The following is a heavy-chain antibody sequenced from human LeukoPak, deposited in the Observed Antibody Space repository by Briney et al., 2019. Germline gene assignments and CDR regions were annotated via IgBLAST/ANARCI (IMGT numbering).Heavy chain of an antibody. CDR2: ISSSGSTI. V-gene: IGHV3-48*04. CDR1: GFTFRSYG. D-gene: IGHD3-9*01. J-gene: IGHJ4*02. Sequence: PGGSLRLSCAASGFTFRSYGMNWVRQAPGKGLEWASYISSSGSTIYYADSVKGRFTISRDNAKNSLYLQMNSLRAEDTAVYYCARRYLSDEAYYPLDYWGQGTLVTVSS. CDR3: ARRYLSDEAYYPLDY.